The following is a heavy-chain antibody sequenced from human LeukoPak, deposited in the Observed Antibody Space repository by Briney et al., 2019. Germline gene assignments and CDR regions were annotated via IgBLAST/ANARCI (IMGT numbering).Heavy chain of an antibody. Sequence: GGSLRLSCAASGFTFSSYAMSWVRQAPGKGLEWVSAISSSGGSTYYADSVKGRFTISRDNSKNTLYLQMNSLRAEDTAVYYCAKAVPSEEYQLLRVGFSYYYYGMDVWGQGTTVTVSS. CDR1: GFTFSSYA. CDR2: ISSSGGST. V-gene: IGHV3-23*01. CDR3: AKAVPSEEYQLLRVGFSYYYYGMDV. J-gene: IGHJ6*02. D-gene: IGHD2-2*01.